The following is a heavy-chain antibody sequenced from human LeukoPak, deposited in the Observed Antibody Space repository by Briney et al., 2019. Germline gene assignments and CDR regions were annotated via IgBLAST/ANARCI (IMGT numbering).Heavy chain of an antibody. V-gene: IGHV4-38-2*02. CDR3: ARDGGYCSGVTCYPFLDY. D-gene: IGHD2-15*01. Sequence: SETLSLTCAVSSYSISSVYYWGWIRQPPGKGLEWIGSISHSGSTYYNPSLKSRVTISVDTSKNQFSLKLSSVTAADTAAYCCARDGGYCSGVTCYPFLDYWGQGTLVTVSS. CDR1: SYSISSVYY. J-gene: IGHJ4*02. CDR2: ISHSGST.